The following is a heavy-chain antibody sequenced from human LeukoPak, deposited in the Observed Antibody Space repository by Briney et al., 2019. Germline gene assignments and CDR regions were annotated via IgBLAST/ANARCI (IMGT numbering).Heavy chain of an antibody. J-gene: IGHJ4*02. CDR1: GFTFSSYA. V-gene: IGHV3-23*01. Sequence: GGSLRLSCAASGFTFSSYAMSWVRQAPGKGLEWVSAISGSGGSTYYADSVKGRFTISRDNTKNTLYLQVNSLRAEDTAVYYCAKGFSSSWYNPYYFDYWGQGTLVTVSS. CDR2: ISGSGGST. CDR3: AKGFSSSWYNPYYFDY. D-gene: IGHD6-13*01.